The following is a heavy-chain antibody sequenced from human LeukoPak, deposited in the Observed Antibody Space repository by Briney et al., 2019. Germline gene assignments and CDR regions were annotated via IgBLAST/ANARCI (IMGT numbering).Heavy chain of an antibody. CDR2: ISSSGSTI. J-gene: IGHJ5*02. D-gene: IGHD6-13*01. CDR1: GFTFSSYA. CDR3: ARDSAAVGQKWWFDP. Sequence: GGSLRLSCATSGFTFSSYAMSWVRQAPGKGLEWVSYISSSGSTIYYAGSVKGRFTISRDNAKNSLYLQMNSLRAEDTAIYYCARDSAAVGQKWWFDPWGQGTLVTVSS. V-gene: IGHV3-48*03.